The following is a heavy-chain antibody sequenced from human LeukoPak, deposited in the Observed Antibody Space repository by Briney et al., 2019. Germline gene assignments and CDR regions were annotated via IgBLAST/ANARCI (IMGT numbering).Heavy chain of an antibody. CDR2: IYTSGDT. J-gene: IGHJ3*02. CDR3: AREYRSGYFYVHDAFDM. Sequence: SQTLSLTCTVSGDSISSDTYYWNWIRQSAGKGLKWIGRIYTSGDTYYNPSLKSRVTISVDTSKDQFSLKLTSVTAADAAMYYCAREYRSGYFYVHDAFDMWGQGTMVIVSS. D-gene: IGHD3-22*01. V-gene: IGHV4-61*02. CDR1: GDSISSDTYY.